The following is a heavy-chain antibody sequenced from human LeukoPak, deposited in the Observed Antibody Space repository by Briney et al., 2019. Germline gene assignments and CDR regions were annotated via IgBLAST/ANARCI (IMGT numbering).Heavy chain of an antibody. CDR2: ISSSGSTI. D-gene: IGHD3-10*01. CDR1: GFTFSK. J-gene: IGHJ4*02. Sequence: PGGSLRLSCAASGFTFSKMNWVRQAPGKGLEGVSYISSSGSTIYYADSVKGRFTISRDNAKNSLYLQMNSLRAEDTAVYYCARGNYYGSGSLDYWGQGTLVTVSS. CDR3: ARGNYYGSGSLDY. V-gene: IGHV3-48*03.